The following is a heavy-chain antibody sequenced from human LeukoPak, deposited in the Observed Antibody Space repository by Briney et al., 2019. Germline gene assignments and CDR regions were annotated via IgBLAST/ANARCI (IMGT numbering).Heavy chain of an antibody. J-gene: IGHJ5*02. V-gene: IGHV1-69*05. Sequence: SVTVSCKASGGTFNNFGISWVRQAPRQGLEWMGGTVPILATANYAQKFQGRVTITTDESTRTAYMELSSLRSDDTAVYYCARAGSSGSFDPWGQGTLVTVSS. CDR1: GGTFNNFG. CDR2: TVPILATA. CDR3: ARAGSSGSFDP. D-gene: IGHD6-6*01.